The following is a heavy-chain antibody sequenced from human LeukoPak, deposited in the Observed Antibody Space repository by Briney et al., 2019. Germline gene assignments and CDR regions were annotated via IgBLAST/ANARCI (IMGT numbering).Heavy chain of an antibody. CDR3: ARDLAGPFDY. V-gene: IGHV4-61*01. CDR2: IYYSGST. J-gene: IGHJ4*02. Sequence: SETLSLTCTVSGGSVSSGSYYWSWIRQPPGKGLEWIEYIYYSGSTNYNPSLESRVTISVDTSKNQFSLKLSSVTAADTAVYYCARDLAGPFDYWGQGTLVTVSS. CDR1: GGSVSSGSYY.